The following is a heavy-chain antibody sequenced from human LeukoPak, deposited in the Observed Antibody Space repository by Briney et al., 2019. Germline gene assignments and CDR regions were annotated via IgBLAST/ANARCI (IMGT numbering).Heavy chain of an antibody. CDR3: ARDSLNRLHY. D-gene: IGHD1-14*01. V-gene: IGHV3-48*04. J-gene: IGHJ4*02. Sequence: GGSLRLSCAASGFTFSSYSMNWVRQAPGKGLEWVSYISSSSSTIYYADSVKGRFTISRDNAKNSLYLQMNSLRAEDTAVYYCARDSLNRLHYWGQGTLVTVSS. CDR2: ISSSSSTI. CDR1: GFTFSSYS.